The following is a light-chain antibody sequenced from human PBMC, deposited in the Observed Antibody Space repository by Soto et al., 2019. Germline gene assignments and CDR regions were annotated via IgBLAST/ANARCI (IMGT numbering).Light chain of an antibody. CDR3: QQYDDLPS. CDR2: DAY. J-gene: IGKJ3*01. V-gene: IGKV1-33*01. Sequence: DIQMTQSPSSLSASIGDRVTITCQASQDIDRYLNWYQQKPGTAPKLLIYDAYRLEPGVPSRFSASGYGTDFTFTITSLQPEDVATYYCQQYDDLPSFGPGTRVDIK. CDR1: QDIDRY.